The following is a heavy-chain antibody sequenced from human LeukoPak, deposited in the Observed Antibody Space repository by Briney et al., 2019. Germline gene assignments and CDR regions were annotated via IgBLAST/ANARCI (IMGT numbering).Heavy chain of an antibody. V-gene: IGHV1-24*01. CDR2: FDPEDGKT. J-gene: IGHJ6*02. CDR3: ATCDWYYYGMDV. Sequence: ASVKVSCKVSGYTLTELSMHWVRQAPGKGLEWMGGFDPEDGKTIYAQKFQGRVTMTEDTSTDTAYMELSSLRSEDTAVYYCATCDWYYYGMDVWGQGTTVTVSS. D-gene: IGHD2-21*02. CDR1: GYTLTELS.